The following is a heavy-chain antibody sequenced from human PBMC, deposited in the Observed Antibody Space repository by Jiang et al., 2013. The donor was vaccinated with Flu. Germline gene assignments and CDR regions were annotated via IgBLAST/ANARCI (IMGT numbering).Heavy chain of an antibody. CDR3: ARARDGDFYFDY. CDR1: GYSFTAYW. Sequence: GAEVKKPGESLKISCKGSGYSFTAYWIGWVRQMPGKGLEWMGIIYAGDSNTKYNPSFRGQVTISIDKSISTAYLQWSSLKSSDTAIYYCARARDGDFYFDYCGQGTLVTVSS. CDR2: IYAGDSNT. D-gene: IGHD4-17*01. V-gene: IGHV5-51*01. J-gene: IGHJ4*02.